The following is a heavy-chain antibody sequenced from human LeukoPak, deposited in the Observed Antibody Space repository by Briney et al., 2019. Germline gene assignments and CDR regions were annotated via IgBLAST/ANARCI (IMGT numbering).Heavy chain of an antibody. CDR2: IKQDGSEK. J-gene: IGHJ4*02. CDR1: GFTFSSYW. D-gene: IGHD5-18*01. V-gene: IGHV3-7*03. CDR3: ARDRTAMVPASDY. Sequence: GGSLRLSCAASGFTFSSYWMSWVRQAPGKGLEWVANIKQDGSEKYYVDSVKGRFTISRDNVKNSLYLQMNSLRAEDTAVYYCARDRTAMVPASDYWGQGTLVTVSS.